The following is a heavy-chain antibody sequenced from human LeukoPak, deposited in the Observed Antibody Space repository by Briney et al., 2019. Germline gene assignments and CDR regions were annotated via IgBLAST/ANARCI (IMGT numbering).Heavy chain of an antibody. CDR2: IYYSGST. Sequence: PSETLSLTCTVSGGSISSSSYYWGWNRQPPGKGLEWIGSIYYSGSTYYNPSLKSRVTISVDTSKNQFSLKLSSVTAADTAVYYCARVYQLPLNWFDPWGQGTLVTVSS. V-gene: IGHV4-39*07. CDR1: GGSISSSSYY. CDR3: ARVYQLPLNWFDP. J-gene: IGHJ5*02. D-gene: IGHD2-2*01.